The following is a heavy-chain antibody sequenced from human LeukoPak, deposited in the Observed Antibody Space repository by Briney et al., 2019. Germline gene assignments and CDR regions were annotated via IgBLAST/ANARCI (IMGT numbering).Heavy chain of an antibody. J-gene: IGHJ4*02. Sequence: PGGSLRLSCAASGFFFSSHALHWVRQAPGQGLEWLAVISFDGKSKFYADSVKGRFTVSRDNPRNTLYLQMNSLRAEDTAVYYCARARGNDYGNYDDYWGQGTLVTVSS. D-gene: IGHD4-11*01. CDR1: GFFFSSHA. CDR3: ARARGNDYGNYDDY. V-gene: IGHV3-30*04. CDR2: ISFDGKSK.